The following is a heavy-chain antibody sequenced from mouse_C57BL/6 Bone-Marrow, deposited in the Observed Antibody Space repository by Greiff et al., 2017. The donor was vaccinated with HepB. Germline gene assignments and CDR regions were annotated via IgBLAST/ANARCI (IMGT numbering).Heavy chain of an antibody. J-gene: IGHJ4*01. V-gene: IGHV7-1*01. CDR2: SRNKANDYTT. D-gene: IGHD1-1*01. CDR1: GFTFSDFY. CDR3: ARAYDYGSSYAMDY. Sequence: EVKVVESGGGLVQSGRSLRLSCATSGFTFSDFYMEWVRQAPGKGLEWIAASRNKANDYTTEYSVSVKGRFIVSRDTSQSILYLQMNALRAEDTAIYYCARAYDYGSSYAMDYWGQGTSVTVSS.